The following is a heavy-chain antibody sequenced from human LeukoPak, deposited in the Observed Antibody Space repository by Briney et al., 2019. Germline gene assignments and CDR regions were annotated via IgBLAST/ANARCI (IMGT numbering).Heavy chain of an antibody. D-gene: IGHD3-10*01. CDR3: ARAPRMVRGISDAFDI. CDR1: GYSISSGYY. J-gene: IGHJ3*02. Sequence: SESLSLTCTVSGYSISSGYYWGWIRQPPGKGLEWIGSIYHSGSTYYNPSLKSRVTISVDTSKNQFSLKLSSVTAADTAVYYCARAPRMVRGISDAFDIWGQGTMVTVSS. CDR2: IYHSGST. V-gene: IGHV4-38-2*02.